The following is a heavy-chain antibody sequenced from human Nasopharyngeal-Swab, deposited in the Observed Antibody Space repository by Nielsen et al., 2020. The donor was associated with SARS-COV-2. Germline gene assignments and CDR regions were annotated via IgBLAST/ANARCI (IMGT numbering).Heavy chain of an antibody. CDR3: ARVLGYCTNGVCSNQIYYYYYMDV. V-gene: IGHV4-39*01. D-gene: IGHD2-8*01. Sequence: ESLKISCTVSGGSISSSSYYWGWIRQPPGKGLEWIGSIYYSGSTYYNPSLKSRVTISVDTSKNQFSLKLSSVTAADTAVYYCARVLGYCTNGVCSNQIYYYYYMDVWGKGTTVTVSS. J-gene: IGHJ6*03. CDR2: IYYSGST. CDR1: GGSISSSSYY.